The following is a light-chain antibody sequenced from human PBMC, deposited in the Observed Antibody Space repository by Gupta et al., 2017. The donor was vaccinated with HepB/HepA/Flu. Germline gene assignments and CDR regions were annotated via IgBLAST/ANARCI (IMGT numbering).Light chain of an antibody. V-gene: IGKV3-11*01. CDR1: QSVGGR. J-gene: IGKJ5*01. CDR3: QQRDSGPPT. Sequence: DIVLTQSPATLSLSPGVRATLSCGASQSVGGRLAWYQQKPGQAPRLLIYDSSNRAAGVPARFSGSGFGTDFSLTITYLEPEDFAVYYCQQRDSGPPTFGPGTRLEIK. CDR2: DSS.